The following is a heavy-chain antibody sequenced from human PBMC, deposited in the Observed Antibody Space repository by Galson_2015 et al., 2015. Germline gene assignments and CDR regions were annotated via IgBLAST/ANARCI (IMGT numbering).Heavy chain of an antibody. CDR2: ISAYNGNT. J-gene: IGHJ6*02. CDR1: GYTFTSYG. D-gene: IGHD3-22*01. Sequence: SVKVSCKASGYTFTSYGISWVRQAPGQGLEWMGWISAYNGNTSYAQKLQGRVTMTTDTSTSTAYMELRSLRSDDTAVYYCARDVLQYYDSSGYLFHYYGMDVWGQGTTVTVSS. V-gene: IGHV1-18*01. CDR3: ARDVLQYYDSSGYLFHYYGMDV.